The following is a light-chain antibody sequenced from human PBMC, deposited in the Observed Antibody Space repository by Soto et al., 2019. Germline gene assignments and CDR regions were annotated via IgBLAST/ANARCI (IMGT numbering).Light chain of an antibody. CDR3: QQYINWPLT. Sequence: EIVMTQSPATLSVSPGERATLSCRASQSVSGNLAWYQQKPGQAPRLLIYGASTRATGIPARFSGSGSGTEFTLTLSSLQSEDFAVYFCQQYINWPLTFGGGTKVEIK. CDR2: GAS. J-gene: IGKJ4*01. CDR1: QSVSGN. V-gene: IGKV3-15*01.